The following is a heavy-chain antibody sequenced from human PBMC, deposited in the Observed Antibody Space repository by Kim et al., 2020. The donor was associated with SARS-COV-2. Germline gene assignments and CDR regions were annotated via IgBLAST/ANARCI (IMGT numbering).Heavy chain of an antibody. CDR1: GGSISSAAYF. Sequence: SETLSLTCTVSGGSISSAAYFWSWVRQHPGKGLEWIGYISYTGNTYYGPSLRSRVTISADTSKRHFSLTLNSVTAADTAVYYCVRDQYGAGNYNFGMDVWGQGTTVTVSS. CDR2: ISYTGNT. V-gene: IGHV4-31*03. D-gene: IGHD1-1*01. CDR3: VRDQYGAGNYNFGMDV. J-gene: IGHJ6*02.